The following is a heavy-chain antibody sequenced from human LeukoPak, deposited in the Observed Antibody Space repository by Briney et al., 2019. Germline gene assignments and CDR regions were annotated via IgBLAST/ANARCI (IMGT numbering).Heavy chain of an antibody. V-gene: IGHV3-23*01. CDR1: GFTFSNYA. J-gene: IGHJ6*02. Sequence: GGSLRLSCAASGFTFSNYAMSWVRQAPGKGLEWVSAINGSDSGGRTYYADSVKGRFTISRDNSKNTLYLQMSSLRAEDTAVYFCVRGYSFGPYGMDVWGQGTTVTVSS. D-gene: IGHD2-15*01. CDR2: INGSDSGGRT. CDR3: VRGYSFGPYGMDV.